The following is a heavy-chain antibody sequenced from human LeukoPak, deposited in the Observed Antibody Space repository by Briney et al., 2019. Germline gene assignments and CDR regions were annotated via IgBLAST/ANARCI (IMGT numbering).Heavy chain of an antibody. J-gene: IGHJ6*02. V-gene: IGHV3-53*01. CDR2: IYSGGDT. CDR1: GFTVSTKY. Sequence: GGSLRLSCVASGFTVSTKYMSWVRQAPGKGLEWVSVIYSGGDTYYADSVKGRFTISRDNSKNTLYLQMNSLRAEDTAVYYCARDDHGSPGGLDVRGQGTTVTVSS. D-gene: IGHD4-17*01. CDR3: ARDDHGSPGGLDV.